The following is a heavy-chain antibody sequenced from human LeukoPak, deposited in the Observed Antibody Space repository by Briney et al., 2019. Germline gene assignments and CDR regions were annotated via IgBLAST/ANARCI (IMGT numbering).Heavy chain of an antibody. CDR2: MNPNSGNT. CDR1: GYTFTSCD. J-gene: IGHJ4*02. D-gene: IGHD6-19*01. V-gene: IGHV1-8*01. Sequence: ASVKVSCKASGYTFTSCDINWVRQATGQGLEWMGWMNPNSGNTGYAQKFQGRVTMTRNTSISTAYMELSSLRSEDTAVYYCARVGIAVAGTYYFDYWGQGTLVTVSS. CDR3: ARVGIAVAGTYYFDY.